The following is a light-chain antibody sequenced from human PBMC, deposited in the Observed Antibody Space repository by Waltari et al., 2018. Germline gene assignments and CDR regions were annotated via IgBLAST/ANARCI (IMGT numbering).Light chain of an antibody. CDR2: ADS. CDR3: QTWDSNIFV. Sequence: SFELTPPSSGSVSPGQTASIACSGDHLASNWPSGYQQKAGQSPVLVIYADSERPSGVPGRFSAARSGDTVTLNISGTQDLDEADYYCQTWDSNIFVFGPGTKVTVL. J-gene: IGLJ1*01. V-gene: IGLV3-1*01. CDR1: HLASNW.